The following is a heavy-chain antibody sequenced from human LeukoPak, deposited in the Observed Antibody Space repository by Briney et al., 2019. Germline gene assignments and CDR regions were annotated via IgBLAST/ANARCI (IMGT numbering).Heavy chain of an antibody. V-gene: IGHV3-23*01. D-gene: IGHD3-22*01. J-gene: IGHJ4*02. Sequence: GGPLRLSCAASGFTFSSYAMSWVPQAPGKGLDWVSAISGSGGSTYYADSVKGRFTNSRDNSKNTLYLQMNSLRAEDTAVYYCAKDFLSSGYYFEFCTFDYWGQGTLVTVSS. CDR3: AKDFLSSGYYFEFCTFDY. CDR1: GFTFSSYA. CDR2: ISGSGGST.